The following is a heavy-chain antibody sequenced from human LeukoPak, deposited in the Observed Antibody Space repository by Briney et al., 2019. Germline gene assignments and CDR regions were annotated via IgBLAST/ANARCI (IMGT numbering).Heavy chain of an antibody. CDR2: IYSSGST. Sequence: ASETLTLTCTVSGGSISSYYWSWIRQPPGKGLEWVGYIYSSGSTNYNPSLNSRVTISADTSKNQFSLKLSPVTAADTAVYYCASGSYFDWFHFDSWGQGNLVIVSA. CDR3: ASGSYFDWFHFDS. D-gene: IGHD3-9*01. V-gene: IGHV4-59*01. J-gene: IGHJ4*02. CDR1: GGSISSYY.